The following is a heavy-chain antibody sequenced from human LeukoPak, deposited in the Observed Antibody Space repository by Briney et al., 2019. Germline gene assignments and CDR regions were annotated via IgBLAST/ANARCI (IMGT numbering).Heavy chain of an antibody. V-gene: IGHV3-48*01. CDR1: GFTFSSYS. J-gene: IGHJ6*03. D-gene: IGHD3-16*02. CDR3: ARDRGGIGYYMDV. Sequence: GGSLRLSCAASGFTFSSYSMHWVRQAPGKGLEWVSYISSSSGNIYYADSVKGRFTISRDNAKTSLYLQMNSLRAEDTVLYYCARDRGGIGYYMDVWGKGTTVTVSS. CDR2: ISSSSGNI.